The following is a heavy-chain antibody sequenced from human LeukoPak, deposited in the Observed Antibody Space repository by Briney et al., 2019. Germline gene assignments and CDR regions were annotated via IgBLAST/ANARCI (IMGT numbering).Heavy chain of an antibody. D-gene: IGHD6-13*01. V-gene: IGHV4-34*01. CDR3: ARGPGVSGSSWYFDY. Sequence: KTSETLSLTCAVYGGSFSGYYWSWIRQPPGKGLEWIGEINHSGSTNYNPSLKSRVTISVDTSKNQFSLKLSSVTAADTAVYYCARGPGVSGSSWYFDYWGQGTLVTVSS. CDR2: INHSGST. CDR1: GGSFSGYY. J-gene: IGHJ4*02.